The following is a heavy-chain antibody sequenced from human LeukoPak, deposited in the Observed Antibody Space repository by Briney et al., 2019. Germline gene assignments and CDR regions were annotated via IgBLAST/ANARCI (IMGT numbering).Heavy chain of an antibody. CDR2: INPSGGST. D-gene: IGHD5-24*01. Sequence: ASVKVSYKASGYTFTSYYMHWVRQAPGQGLEWMGVINPSGGSTSYAQKFQGRVTMTRDMSTSTVYMELSSLKSEDTAVYYCARVRDGYNDAYDIWGQGTMVTVSS. CDR3: ARVRDGYNDAYDI. V-gene: IGHV1-46*01. CDR1: GYTFTSYY. J-gene: IGHJ3*02.